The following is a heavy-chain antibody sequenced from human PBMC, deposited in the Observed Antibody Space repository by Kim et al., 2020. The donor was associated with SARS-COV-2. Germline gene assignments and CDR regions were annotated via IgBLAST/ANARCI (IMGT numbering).Heavy chain of an antibody. J-gene: IGHJ4*02. D-gene: IGHD6-13*01. Sequence: VKGRVTISRDNAKNSLYLQMNSLRAEDTAVYYCAQSGTARPSGRFSTFDYWGQGTLVTVSS. CDR3: AQSGTARPSGRFSTFDY. V-gene: IGHV3-11*06.